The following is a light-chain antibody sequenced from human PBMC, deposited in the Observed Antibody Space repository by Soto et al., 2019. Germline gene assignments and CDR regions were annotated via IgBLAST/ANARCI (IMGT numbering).Light chain of an antibody. CDR3: QQYNSYS. CDR1: QSISSW. J-gene: IGKJ1*01. Sequence: DIQMTQSPSTLSASVGDRVTIICRASQSISSWLAWYQQKPGKAPKLLIYDASSLESGVPQRFSGSGSGTEFTLTISSLQPDDFATYYCQQYNSYSFGQGTKVDIK. CDR2: DAS. V-gene: IGKV1-5*02.